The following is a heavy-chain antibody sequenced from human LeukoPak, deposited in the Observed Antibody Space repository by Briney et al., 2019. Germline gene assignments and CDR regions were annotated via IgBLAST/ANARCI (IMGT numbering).Heavy chain of an antibody. CDR1: GFTFSSYG. Sequence: GGSLRLSGAASGFTFSSYGMHWVRQAPGKGLEWVAFIRYGGSNKYYADSVKGRFTISRDNSKNTLYLQMNSLRAEDTAVYYCTKDQRFCGGDCCSFDYWGQGTLVTVSS. CDR3: TKDQRFCGGDCCSFDY. D-gene: IGHD2-21*01. J-gene: IGHJ4*02. CDR2: IRYGGSNK. V-gene: IGHV3-30*02.